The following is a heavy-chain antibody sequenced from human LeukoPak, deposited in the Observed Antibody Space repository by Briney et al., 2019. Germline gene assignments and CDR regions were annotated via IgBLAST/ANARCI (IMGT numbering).Heavy chain of an antibody. J-gene: IGHJ4*02. V-gene: IGHV1-46*02. CDR3: ARDPDYGDYFDY. CDR1: GYTFNSSY. Sequence: ASVKVSCKASGYTFNSSYMHWVRQAPGQGLEWMGIINPSDDSTRYAQKFQGRVIMTRDTSTSTVYMEMSSLRSEDTAVYYCARDPDYGDYFDYWGQGTLVTVSS. D-gene: IGHD4-17*01. CDR2: INPSDDST.